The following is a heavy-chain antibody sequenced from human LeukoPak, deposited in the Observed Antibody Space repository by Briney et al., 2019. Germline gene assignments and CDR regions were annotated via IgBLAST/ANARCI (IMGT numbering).Heavy chain of an antibody. CDR1: GFTFSSYS. CDR2: ISSSSSTI. D-gene: IGHD1-1*01. J-gene: IGHJ3*02. Sequence: GGSLRLSCAASGFTFSSYSMNWVRQAPGKGLEWVSYISSSSSTIYYADSVKGRFTISRDNAKNSLYLQMNSLRAEDTAVYYCTRDRPGDGAFDIWGQGTKVTVAS. CDR3: TRDRPGDGAFDI. V-gene: IGHV3-48*01.